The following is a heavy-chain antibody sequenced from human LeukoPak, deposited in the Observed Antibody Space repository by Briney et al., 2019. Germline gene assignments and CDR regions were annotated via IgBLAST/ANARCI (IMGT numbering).Heavy chain of an antibody. CDR1: GGSISSYY. V-gene: IGHV4-59*01. D-gene: IGHD4-17*01. J-gene: IGHJ4*02. CDR3: ARDQLHNTVTTVDY. CDR2: IYYSGTT. Sequence: SETLSLTCTVSGGSISSYYWSWIRQPPGKGLEWIGYIYYSGTTNYNPSPKSRVTISVDTSKNQFSLKLSSVTAADTAVYYCARDQLHNTVTTVDYWGQGTLVTVSS.